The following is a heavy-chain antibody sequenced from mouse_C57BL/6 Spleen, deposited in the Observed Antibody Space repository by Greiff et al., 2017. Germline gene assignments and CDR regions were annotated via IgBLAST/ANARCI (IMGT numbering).Heavy chain of an antibody. CDR3: ARDLTTIVAGNYFDY. V-gene: IGHV7-3*01. Sequence: EVQRVESGGGLVQPGGSLSLSCAASGFTFTDYYMSWVRQPPGKALEWLGFIRNKANGYTTEYSASVKGRFTISRDNYQSILYLQMNALSAEDSATYYCARDLTTIVAGNYFDYWGQGTTLTVSS. D-gene: IGHD1-1*01. CDR2: IRNKANGYTT. CDR1: GFTFTDYY. J-gene: IGHJ2*01.